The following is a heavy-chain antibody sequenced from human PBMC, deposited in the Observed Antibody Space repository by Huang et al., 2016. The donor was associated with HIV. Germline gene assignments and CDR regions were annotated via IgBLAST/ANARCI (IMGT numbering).Heavy chain of an antibody. Sequence: EVQLVQSGAEVKKPGESLKIYCKGSGYSFTSYWIGWVRQMPGKGLEWSVFIYPCDSVTRYSPSCPGQVTISADKSISTAYLQWSSLKASYTAMYYCASAAVAGRRPDAFDIWGQGTMVTVSS. CDR2: IYPCDSVT. D-gene: IGHD6-19*01. J-gene: IGHJ3*02. CDR3: ASAAVAGRRPDAFDI. CDR1: GYSFTSYW. V-gene: IGHV5-51*03.